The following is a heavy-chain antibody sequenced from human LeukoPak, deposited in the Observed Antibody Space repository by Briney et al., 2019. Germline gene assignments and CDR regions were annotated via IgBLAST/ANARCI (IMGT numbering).Heavy chain of an antibody. V-gene: IGHV1-18*01. D-gene: IGHD3-3*01. J-gene: IGHJ4*02. CDR1: GYTFTSYG. CDR2: ISAYNGNT. Sequence: ASVKVSCKASGYTFTSYGISWVRQAPGQGLEWMGWISAYNGNTNYAQKFQGRVTMTRDTSISTAYMELSRLRSDDTAVYYCARTTGSTIFGVVRKIDYWGQGTLVTVSS. CDR3: ARTTGSTIFGVVRKIDY.